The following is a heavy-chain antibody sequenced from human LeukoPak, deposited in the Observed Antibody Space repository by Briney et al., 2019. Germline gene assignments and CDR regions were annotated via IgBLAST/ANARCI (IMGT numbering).Heavy chain of an antibody. CDR1: GGTFSSYA. D-gene: IGHD3-3*01. V-gene: IGHV1-69*04. CDR2: IIPILGIA. CDR3: ARGRGYDFWSGYCDY. J-gene: IGHJ4*02. Sequence: GASVKVSCKASGGTFSSYAISWVRQAPGQGLEWMGRIIPILGIANYAQKFQGRVTITADKSTSTAYMELSSLRSEDTAVYYCARGRGYDFWSGYCDYWGQGTLVTVSS.